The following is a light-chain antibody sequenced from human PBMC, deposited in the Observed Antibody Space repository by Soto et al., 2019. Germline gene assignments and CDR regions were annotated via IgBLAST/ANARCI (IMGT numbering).Light chain of an antibody. CDR2: GAS. V-gene: IGKV3-11*01. J-gene: IGKJ4*01. CDR3: QQRSNRLT. CDR1: QSVSNF. Sequence: EIVLTQSPATLSLSPGERATLSCRASQSVSNFLAWYQQRPGQAPRLLLYGASNRATGTPARFSGSGSGTDFTLTISSLEXEDSAVYYCQQRSNRLTFGGGTKVEIK.